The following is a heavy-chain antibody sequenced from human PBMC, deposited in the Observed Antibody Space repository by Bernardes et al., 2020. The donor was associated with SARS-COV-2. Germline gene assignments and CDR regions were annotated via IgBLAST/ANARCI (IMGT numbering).Heavy chain of an antibody. Sequence: ASVKVSCKASGYTFTGYYMHWVRQAPGQGLEWMGWINPNSGGTNYAQKFQGWVTMTRDTSISTAYMELSRLRSDDTAVYYCARGGGASITMVRGVIIESWFDPWGQGTLVTVSS. CDR1: GYTFTGYY. CDR2: INPNSGGT. D-gene: IGHD3-10*01. J-gene: IGHJ5*02. V-gene: IGHV1-2*04. CDR3: ARGGGASITMVRGVIIESWFDP.